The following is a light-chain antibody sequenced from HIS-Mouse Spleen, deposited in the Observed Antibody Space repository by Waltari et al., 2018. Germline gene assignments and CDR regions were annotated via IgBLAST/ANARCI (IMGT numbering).Light chain of an antibody. V-gene: IGLV1-44*01. J-gene: IGLJ3*02. CDR3: AAWDDSLNGWV. CDR1: SSNIGSNT. CDR2: SNN. Sequence: QSVLTQSPSASGTPGQRVPIPCSGSSSNIGSNTVNWYQQLPGTAPKLLIYSNNQRPSGVPDRFSGSKSGTSASLAISGLQSEDEADYYCAAWDDSLNGWVFGGGTKLTVL.